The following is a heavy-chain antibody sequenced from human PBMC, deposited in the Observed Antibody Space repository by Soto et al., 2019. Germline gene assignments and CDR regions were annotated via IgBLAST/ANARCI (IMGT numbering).Heavy chain of an antibody. Sequence: GGSRRLSCAASGFTFSSYGMSWVGQAPGKELEWVANIKKDGSEKYYVDSVKGRFTISRANAKNSLYLQMNSLRADDTAVYYCARESVWGQGTLVTVST. D-gene: IGHD3-3*01. CDR2: IKKDGSEK. J-gene: IGHJ4*02. CDR1: GFTFSSYG. CDR3: ARESV. V-gene: IGHV3-7*01.